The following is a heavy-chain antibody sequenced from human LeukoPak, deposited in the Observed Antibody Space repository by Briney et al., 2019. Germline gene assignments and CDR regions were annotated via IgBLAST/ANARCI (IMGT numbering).Heavy chain of an antibody. CDR1: GGIFSSYA. Sequence: RASVKVSCKASGGIFSSYAISWVRQAPGQGLEWMGGIIPIFGTANYAQKFQGRVTITADESTSTAYMELSSLRSEDTAVYYCANPRAFRGRYYYYGMDVWGQGTTVTVSS. J-gene: IGHJ6*02. V-gene: IGHV1-69*13. CDR2: IIPIFGTA. D-gene: IGHD3-10*01. CDR3: ANPRAFRGRYYYYGMDV.